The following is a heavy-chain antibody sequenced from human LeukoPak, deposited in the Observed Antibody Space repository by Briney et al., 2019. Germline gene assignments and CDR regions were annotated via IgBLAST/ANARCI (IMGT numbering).Heavy chain of an antibody. CDR1: GYTFTSYD. CDR3: ARVYNWKYRFDH. J-gene: IGHJ5*02. Sequence: ASVKVSCKASGYTFTSYDINWVRQAPGQGLEWMGWMNPNSGNTGYAQKFQGRVTMTRNTSITTAYMELSSLRSEDTVVYYCARVYNWKYRFDHWGQGTLVTVSS. V-gene: IGHV1-8*01. D-gene: IGHD1-7*01. CDR2: MNPNSGNT.